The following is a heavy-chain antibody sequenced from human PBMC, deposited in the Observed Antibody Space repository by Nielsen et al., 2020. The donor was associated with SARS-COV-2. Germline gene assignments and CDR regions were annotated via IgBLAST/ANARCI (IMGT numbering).Heavy chain of an antibody. V-gene: IGHV3-74*01. Sequence: GGSLRLSCAASGFTFSTYGMNWVRQAPGKGLAWVAHINSDGSRTTYADAVKGRFIMSRDNARDTLSLQMNSLSVEDTAVYYCVRVRDDGHYYDTGPFDDWGQGALVTVSS. CDR1: GFTFSTYG. J-gene: IGHJ4*02. CDR2: INSDGSRT. D-gene: IGHD3-22*01. CDR3: VRVRDDGHYYDTGPFDD.